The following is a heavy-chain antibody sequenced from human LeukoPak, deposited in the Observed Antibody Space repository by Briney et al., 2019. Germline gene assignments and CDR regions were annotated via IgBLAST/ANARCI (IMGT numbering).Heavy chain of an antibody. CDR1: GGSISSGGYY. CDR3: ARALCSSTSCYWFDP. V-gene: IGHV4-31*03. J-gene: IGHJ5*02. CDR2: IYYSGST. D-gene: IGHD2-2*01. Sequence: PSQTLSPTCTVSGGSISSGGYYWSWIRQHPGKGLEWIGYIYYSGSTYYNPSLKSRVTISVDTSKNQFSLKLSSVTAADTAVYYCARALCSSTSCYWFDPWGQGTLVTVSS.